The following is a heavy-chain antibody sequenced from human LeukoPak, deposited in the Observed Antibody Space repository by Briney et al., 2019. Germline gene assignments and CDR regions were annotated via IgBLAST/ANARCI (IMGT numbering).Heavy chain of an antibody. Sequence: GGSLRLSCAASEFSFSNNWMNWVRQAPGKGLEWVANIKRDGSEKWYVDSVKGRFTISRDNSKNTLYLQMNSLRAEDTAMYYCARGRFLADYWGQGTLVTVSS. CDR2: IKRDGSEK. V-gene: IGHV3-7*03. J-gene: IGHJ4*02. CDR3: ARGRFLADY. CDR1: EFSFSNNW. D-gene: IGHD3-3*01.